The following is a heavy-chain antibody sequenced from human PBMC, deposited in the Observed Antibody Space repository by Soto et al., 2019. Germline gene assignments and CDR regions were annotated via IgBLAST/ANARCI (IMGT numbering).Heavy chain of an antibody. V-gene: IGHV1-8*01. Sequence: ASVKVSCKASGYTFTSYDINWVRQATGQGLERMGWMNPNSGNTGYAQKFQGRVTMTRNTSISTAYMELSSLRSEDTAVYYCARGGYDILTGYYNRYYYYGMDVWGQGTTVTVSS. D-gene: IGHD3-9*01. CDR1: GYTFTSYD. CDR3: ARGGYDILTGYYNRYYYYGMDV. CDR2: MNPNSGNT. J-gene: IGHJ6*02.